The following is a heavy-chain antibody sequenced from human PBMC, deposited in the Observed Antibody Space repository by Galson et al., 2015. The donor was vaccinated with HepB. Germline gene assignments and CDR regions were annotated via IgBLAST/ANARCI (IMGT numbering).Heavy chain of an antibody. CDR1: GYTFNTYG. CDR3: ARGPWFGELTGILVLQH. J-gene: IGHJ1*01. D-gene: IGHD3-10*01. V-gene: IGHV1-18*04. CDR2: IKTDNGNT. Sequence: SVKVSCKASGYTFNTYGITYVRQAPGQGLEWVGWIKTDNGNTKYAQKLQGRVTMTTDTSTSTAYMELRSLRSDDTAVYYCARGPWFGELTGILVLQHWGQGTLVTVSS.